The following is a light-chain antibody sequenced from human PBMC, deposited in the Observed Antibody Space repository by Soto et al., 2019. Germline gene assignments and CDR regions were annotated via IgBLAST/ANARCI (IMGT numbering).Light chain of an antibody. J-gene: IGKJ2*01. CDR3: MQALQTPYT. CDR2: LGS. CDR1: QSLLHSNGYNY. Sequence: DIVMTQSPLSLPVTPGEPASISCRCSQSLLHSNGYNYLDWYLQKPGQSPQLLIYLGSNRASGVPDRFSGSGSGTDFTLKISRVEAEDVGVYYCMQALQTPYTFGQGTKLEIK. V-gene: IGKV2-28*01.